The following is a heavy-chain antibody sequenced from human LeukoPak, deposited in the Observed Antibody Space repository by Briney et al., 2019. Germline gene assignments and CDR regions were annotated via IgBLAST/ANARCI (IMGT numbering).Heavy chain of an antibody. J-gene: IGHJ4*02. CDR3: ALTYYDFWSGYRTDLDY. CDR2: INPNSGGT. CDR1: GYTFTGYY. D-gene: IGHD3-3*01. Sequence: ASVKVSCKASGYTFTGYYMHWVRQAPGQGLEWMGWINPNSGGTNYAQKFQGRVTMTRDTSISTAYMELSRLRPDDTAVYYCALTYYDFWSGYRTDLDYWGQGTLVTVSS. V-gene: IGHV1-2*02.